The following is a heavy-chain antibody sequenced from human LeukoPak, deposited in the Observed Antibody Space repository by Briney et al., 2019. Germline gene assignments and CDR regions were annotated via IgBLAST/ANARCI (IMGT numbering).Heavy chain of an antibody. CDR2: INHSGST. CDR1: GDSVNSYY. CDR3: ARLITAFQAFDS. J-gene: IGHJ4*02. Sequence: SETLSLTCTVSGDSVNSYYWTWIRQPPGKGLEWIGEINHSGSTNYNPSLKSRVTISVDTSKNQFSLNLSSVTAADTAVYYCARLITAFQAFDSWGQGTLVTVSS. D-gene: IGHD3-16*01. V-gene: IGHV4-34*01.